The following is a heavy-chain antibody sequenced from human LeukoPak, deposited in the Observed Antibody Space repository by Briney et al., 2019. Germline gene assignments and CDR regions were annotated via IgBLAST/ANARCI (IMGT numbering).Heavy chain of an antibody. D-gene: IGHD2-2*01. CDR3: ARDLFNCSSTSCYNWFDP. J-gene: IGHJ5*02. CDR1: GGSINNYY. V-gene: IGHV4-4*07. CDR2: IYTSGST. Sequence: SETLSLTCIVSGGSINNYYWNWIRQPAGQGLEWIGRIYTSGSTNYNPSLKSRVTISVDTSKNQFSLKLSSVTAADTAVYYCARDLFNCSSTSCYNWFDPWGQGTLVTVSS.